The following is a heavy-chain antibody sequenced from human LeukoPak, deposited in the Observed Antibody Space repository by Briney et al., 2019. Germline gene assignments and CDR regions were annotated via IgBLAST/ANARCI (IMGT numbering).Heavy chain of an antibody. V-gene: IGHV3-30*04. Sequence: PGRSLRLSCAASGFTFSSYAMHWVRQAPGKGLEWVAVISYDGSNKYYADSVKGRFTISRDNSKNTLYLQMNSLRAEDTAVYYCAVRTLYWSGGSCIDYWGQGTLVTVSS. D-gene: IGHD2-15*01. CDR1: GFTFSSYA. CDR2: ISYDGSNK. J-gene: IGHJ4*02. CDR3: AVRTLYWSGGSCIDY.